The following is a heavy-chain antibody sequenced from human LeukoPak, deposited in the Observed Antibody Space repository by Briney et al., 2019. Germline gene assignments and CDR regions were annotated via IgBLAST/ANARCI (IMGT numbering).Heavy chain of an antibody. CDR1: GYSFTSYW. J-gene: IGHJ4*02. V-gene: IGHV5-51*01. D-gene: IGHD3-22*01. Sequence: GESLKISCKGSGYSFTSYWIGWVRQMPGKGLEWMGIIYPGDSDTRYSPSFQGQVTISADKSISNAYLQWSSLKASDTAMYYCARYYLYDSSGYPPYYFDYWGQGTLVTVSS. CDR3: ARYYLYDSSGYPPYYFDY. CDR2: IYPGDSDT.